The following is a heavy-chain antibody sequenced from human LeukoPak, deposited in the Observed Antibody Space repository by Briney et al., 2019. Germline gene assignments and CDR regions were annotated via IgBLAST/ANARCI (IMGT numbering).Heavy chain of an antibody. CDR3: ANIPSGIDSADY. V-gene: IGHV3-23*01. CDR1: GFIFSNYA. J-gene: IGHJ4*02. D-gene: IGHD3-10*01. Sequence: GGSLKLSCAASGFIFSNYAMSWVSQAPGTGREGVSAISGCGGGTFYADSVKGRCTISRDNSKNTLYLQMNIRRAEDTDVYYCANIPSGIDSADYWGQGTLVTVSS. CDR2: ISGCGGGT.